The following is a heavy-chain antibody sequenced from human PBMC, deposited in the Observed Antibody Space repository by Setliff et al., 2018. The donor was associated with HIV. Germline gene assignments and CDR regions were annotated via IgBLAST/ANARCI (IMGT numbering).Heavy chain of an antibody. CDR1: GFNFDIFA. CDR3: AKDRSSGWYYYYMDV. V-gene: IGHV3-33*03. J-gene: IGHJ6*03. D-gene: IGHD6-19*01. Sequence: GSLRLSCAASGFNFDIFAMHWVRQAPGKGLEWVAAIWNAGSEKYYADSVKGRYSISRDNSQNTLDLQMNSLRPEDTAVYYCAKDRSSGWYYYYMDVWGKGTTVTVSS. CDR2: IWNAGSEK.